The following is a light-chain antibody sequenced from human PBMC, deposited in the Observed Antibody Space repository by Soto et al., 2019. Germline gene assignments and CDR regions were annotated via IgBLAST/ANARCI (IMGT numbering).Light chain of an antibody. CDR3: QHYNSYSEA. CDR2: KAS. V-gene: IGKV1-5*03. J-gene: IGKJ1*01. CDR1: QTISSW. Sequence: DIQMTQSPSTLSGSVGDRVTITCRASQTISSWLAWYQQKPGKAPKLLIYKASTLKSGVPSRFSGSGSWTEFTLTISSLQTDDFATYDCQHYNSYSEAFGQGTKVELK.